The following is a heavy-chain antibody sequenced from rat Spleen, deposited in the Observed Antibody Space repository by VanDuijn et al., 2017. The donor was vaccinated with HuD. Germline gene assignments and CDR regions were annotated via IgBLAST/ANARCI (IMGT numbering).Heavy chain of an antibody. V-gene: IGHV5-19*01. CDR1: GFTFSNYG. D-gene: IGHD1-7*01. J-gene: IGHJ2*01. CDR3: AVAGYGY. Sequence: EVQLVESGGGLVQPGRSLKLSCAASGFTFSNYGLHWVRQAPGKGLEWVSSVSNDGVNTYYPDSVKGRFTISRDNAESIVYLEMNSLKSEDTATYYCAVAGYGYWGQGVMVTVSS. CDR2: VSNDGVNT.